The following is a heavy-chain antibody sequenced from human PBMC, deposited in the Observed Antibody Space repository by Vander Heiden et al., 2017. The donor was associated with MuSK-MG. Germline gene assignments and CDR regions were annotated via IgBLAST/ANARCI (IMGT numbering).Heavy chain of an antibody. D-gene: IGHD2-15*01. J-gene: IGHJ4*02. CDR1: GFTVSSNY. V-gene: IGHV3-53*01. CDR2: IYSGGST. Sequence: EVQLVESGGGLIQPGGSLRLSCAASGFTVSSNYMSWVRQAPGKGLEWVSVIYSGGSTYYADSVKGRFTISRDNSKNTLYLQMNSLRAEDTAVYYCASNKGGHNCSGGSCYSVWGQGTLVTVSS. CDR3: ASNKGGHNCSGGSCYSV.